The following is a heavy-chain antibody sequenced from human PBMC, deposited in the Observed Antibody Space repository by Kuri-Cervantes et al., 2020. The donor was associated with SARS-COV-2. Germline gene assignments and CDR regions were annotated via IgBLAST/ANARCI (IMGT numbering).Heavy chain of an antibody. V-gene: IGHV3-30*02. CDR3: AKDLSGSFAFDY. D-gene: IGHD1-26*01. Sequence: GESLKISCAASGFTFSSYGMHWVRRAPGKGLKWVAFIRYDGSNKYYADSAKGRFTISRDNSKNTLYLQMNSLRAEDTAVYYCAKDLSGSFAFDYWGQGTLVTVSS. CDR1: GFTFSSYG. CDR2: IRYDGSNK. J-gene: IGHJ4*02.